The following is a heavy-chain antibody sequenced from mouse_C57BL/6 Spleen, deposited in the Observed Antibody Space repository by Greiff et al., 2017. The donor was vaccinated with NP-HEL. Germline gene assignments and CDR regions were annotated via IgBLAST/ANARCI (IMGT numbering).Heavy chain of an antibody. CDR2: IRSGGST. J-gene: IGHJ2*01. D-gene: IGHD1-1*01. CDR1: GFSLTSYG. CDR3: ARTPLNYYGSSFDY. Sequence: QVQLQESGTGLVQPSKSLSIPCPGSGFSLTSYGVPWVRQSPGKGLEWLGVIRSGGSTDYNAAFISRLSISKDNSKSQVFFKMNSLQADDTAIYYCARTPLNYYGSSFDYWGQGTTLTVSS. V-gene: IGHV2-2*01.